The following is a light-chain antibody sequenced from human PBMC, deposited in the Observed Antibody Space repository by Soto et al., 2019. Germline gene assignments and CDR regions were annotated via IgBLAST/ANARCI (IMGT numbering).Light chain of an antibody. V-gene: IGKV1-6*01. J-gene: IGKJ1*01. CDR3: LQDSSYPRT. CDR1: QDIRNE. Sequence: AIQMTQSPSSLSASVGDRVTITCRASQDIRNELAWYQQNPGKAPKLLIYAASYLHGGVPSRFRGAGSGTDFTLTIASLQPEDFATYFCLQDSSYPRTFGQGTKVEI. CDR2: AAS.